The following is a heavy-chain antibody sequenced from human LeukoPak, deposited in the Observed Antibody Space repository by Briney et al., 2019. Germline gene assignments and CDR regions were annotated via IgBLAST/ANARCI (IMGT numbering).Heavy chain of an antibody. J-gene: IGHJ5*02. CDR3: ARDDYGDPEGYGSGSYYWFDP. CDR2: ISWNSGSI. V-gene: IGHV3-9*01. Sequence: GGSLRLSCAASGFTFDDYAMHWVRQAPGKGLEWVSGISWNSGSIGYADSVKGRFTISRDNAKNSLYLQMNSLRAEDTALYYCARDDYGDPEGYGSGSYYWFDPWGQGTLVTVSS. CDR1: GFTFDDYA. D-gene: IGHD1-26*01.